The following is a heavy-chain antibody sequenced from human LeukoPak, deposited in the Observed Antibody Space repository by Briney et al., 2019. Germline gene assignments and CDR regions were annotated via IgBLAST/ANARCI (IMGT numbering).Heavy chain of an antibody. D-gene: IGHD1-1*01. V-gene: IGHV4-4*07. J-gene: IGHJ4*02. CDR1: GGSLSSYY. CDR2: IYTSGST. CDR3: ARELNWRYFDY. Sequence: SETLSLTCTVSGGSLSSYYWSWIRHPPGKGLECVWRIYTSGSTNYNPSLQSRVTMSVDTSKNQFSLKLSSVTVADTAVYYCARELNWRYFDYWGQGTLVTVSS.